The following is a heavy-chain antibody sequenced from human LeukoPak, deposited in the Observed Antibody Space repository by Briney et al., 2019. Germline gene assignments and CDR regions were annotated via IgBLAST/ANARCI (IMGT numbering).Heavy chain of an antibody. J-gene: IGHJ3*02. CDR1: GYTLTELS. Sequence: ASVKVSCKVSGYTLTELSMHWVRQAPGKGLEWMGGFDPEDGETIYAQKFQGRVTITADESTSTAYMELSSLRSEDTAVYYCALGVSGAGAFDIWGQGTMVTVSS. D-gene: IGHD2-8*02. CDR3: ALGVSGAGAFDI. CDR2: FDPEDGET. V-gene: IGHV1-24*01.